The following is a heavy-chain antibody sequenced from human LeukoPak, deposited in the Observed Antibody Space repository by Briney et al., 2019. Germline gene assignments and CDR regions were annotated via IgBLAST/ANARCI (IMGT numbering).Heavy chain of an antibody. CDR2: IYHSGST. V-gene: IGHV4-4*02. CDR3: VMVRGTPLAWFDP. D-gene: IGHD3-10*01. CDR1: GGSISSGNW. J-gene: IGHJ5*02. Sequence: SETLSLTCAVSGGSISSGNWWSWVRQPPGKGLEWIGGIYHSGSTNYNPSLKSRVTISVDMSKNQFSLNLSSVTAADTAVYYCVMVRGTPLAWFDPWGRGTLVTVCS.